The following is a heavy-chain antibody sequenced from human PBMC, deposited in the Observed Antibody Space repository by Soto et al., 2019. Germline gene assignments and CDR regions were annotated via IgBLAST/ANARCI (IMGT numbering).Heavy chain of an antibody. Sequence: ASETLSLTCTDSDGSISRCFWSWIRQPPGKGLEWIGYIYYSGSTNYNPSLKSRVTISVDTSKDQFSLKLSSVTAADTAVYYCARAIEHIDYWGQGTLVTVS. V-gene: IGHV4-59*01. J-gene: IGHJ4*02. CDR3: ARAIEHIDY. CDR1: DGSISRCF. CDR2: IYYSGST.